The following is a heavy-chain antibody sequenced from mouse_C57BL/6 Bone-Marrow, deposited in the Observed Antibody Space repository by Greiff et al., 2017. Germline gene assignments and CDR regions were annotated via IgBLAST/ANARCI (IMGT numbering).Heavy chain of an antibody. J-gene: IGHJ2*01. CDR3: TTDYGSSPDD. CDR1: GFNIKDDY. D-gene: IGHD1-1*01. V-gene: IGHV14-4*01. Sequence: VQLQQSGAALVRPGASVKLSCTASGFNIKDDYMHWVTQRPEQGLDWIGWIDPENGDTEYASKFPGKASITGDTYSNTAYLKLSSMTSEDTAGYYCTTDYGSSPDDWGKGTTLTVSS. CDR2: IDPENGDT.